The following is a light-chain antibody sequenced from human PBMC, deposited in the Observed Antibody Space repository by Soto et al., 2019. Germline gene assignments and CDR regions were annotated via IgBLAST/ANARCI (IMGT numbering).Light chain of an antibody. V-gene: IGLV2-8*01. Sequence: QSALTQPPSASGSPGQSVTISCTGSSSDVGGYNYVSWYQQHPGKAPKLLIYEVSKRPSGVPDRFSGSKSGNTASLTVSGLQAEDEADYYCNSYAGSNDFVLFGGGTKLPVL. CDR2: EVS. CDR3: NSYAGSNDFVL. J-gene: IGLJ2*01. CDR1: SSDVGGYNY.